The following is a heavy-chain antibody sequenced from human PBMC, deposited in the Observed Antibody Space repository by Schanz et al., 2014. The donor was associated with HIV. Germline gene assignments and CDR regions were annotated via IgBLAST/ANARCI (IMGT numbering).Heavy chain of an antibody. CDR3: AKPEYDSRGNSQSHFDY. V-gene: IGHV3-23*01. Sequence: EVQLLDSGGGLVQPGGSLRLSCVASGFTFNNYAMTWVRQAPGKGLEWVSSISESGGRSYYADSVNGQFTISRDNSKNTLYLEMTTLRTEDTAVYYCAKPEYDSRGNSQSHFDYWGQGTLVTVSS. CDR2: ISESGGRS. CDR1: GFTFNNYA. D-gene: IGHD3-22*01. J-gene: IGHJ4*02.